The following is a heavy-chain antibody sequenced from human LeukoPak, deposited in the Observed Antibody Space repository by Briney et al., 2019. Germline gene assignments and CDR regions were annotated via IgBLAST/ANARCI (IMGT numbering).Heavy chain of an antibody. CDR1: GFTFSGYA. CDR3: ARDGNYYGSGSYQNWFDP. J-gene: IGHJ5*02. Sequence: GRSLRLSCAASGFTFSGYAMHWVRQAPGKGLEWVAIISYDGSNKYYADSVKGRFTISRDNSKNTLYLQMNSLRAEDTAVYYCARDGNYYGSGSYQNWFDPWGQGTLVTVSS. V-gene: IGHV3-30*04. D-gene: IGHD3-10*01. CDR2: ISYDGSNK.